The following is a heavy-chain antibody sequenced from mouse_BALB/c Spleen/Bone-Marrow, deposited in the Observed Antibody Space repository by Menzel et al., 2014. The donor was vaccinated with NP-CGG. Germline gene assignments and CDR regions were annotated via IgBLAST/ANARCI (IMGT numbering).Heavy chain of an antibody. D-gene: IGHD2-14*01. J-gene: IGHJ2*01. CDR1: GYSFTGYF. V-gene: IGHV1-20*02. CDR2: INPYNGDT. CDR3: ARCNYRYDGDFDY. Sequence: EVKLVESGPELVKPGASVKISCKASGYSFTGYFMNWVMRSHGKSLEWIGRINPYNGDTFYNQKFKGRATLTVDKSSSTAHMELRSLASEDSAVYYCARCNYRYDGDFDYWGQGTTLTVSS.